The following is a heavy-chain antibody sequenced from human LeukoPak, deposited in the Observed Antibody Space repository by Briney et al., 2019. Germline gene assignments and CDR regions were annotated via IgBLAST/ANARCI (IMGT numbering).Heavy chain of an antibody. CDR1: GFTFDNYA. J-gene: IGHJ4*02. CDR3: ARDLLRYYYDSSGYSYYFDY. V-gene: IGHV3-23*01. D-gene: IGHD3-22*01. Sequence: GGSLRLSCTASGFTFDNYATIWVRQAPGKGLEWVSVISGSGDGTYSADSVKGRFTISRDNSKNTLYLQMNSLRAEDTAVYYCARDLLRYYYDSSGYSYYFDYWGQGTLVTVSS. CDR2: ISGSGDGT.